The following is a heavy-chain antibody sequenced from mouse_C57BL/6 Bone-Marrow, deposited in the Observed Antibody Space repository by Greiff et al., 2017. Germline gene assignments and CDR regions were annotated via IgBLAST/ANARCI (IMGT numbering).Heavy chain of an antibody. J-gene: IGHJ2*01. CDR1: GYTFTSYW. V-gene: IGHV1-74*01. Sequence: VKLQQPGAELVKPGASVKVSCKASGYTFTSYWMHWVKQRPGQGLEWIGRIHPSDSDTNYNQKFKGKATLTVDKSSSTAYMQLSSLTSEDSAVYYCAIPSYDYDYFDYWGQGTTLTVSS. D-gene: IGHD2-4*01. CDR3: AIPSYDYDYFDY. CDR2: IHPSDSDT.